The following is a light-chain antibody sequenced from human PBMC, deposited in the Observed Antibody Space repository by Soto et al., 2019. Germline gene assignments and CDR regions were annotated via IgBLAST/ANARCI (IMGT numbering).Light chain of an antibody. V-gene: IGKV3-11*01. CDR1: QSVSSY. CDR3: QQRRNWLT. J-gene: IGKJ4*01. CDR2: DAS. Sequence: EIVLTQSPASLSLSPGERATISCRASQSVSSYLAWYQQKRGQAPRLFIYDASNSATGIPARFSGSGSGTDFTLTISRLAPEDFAVYYCQQRRNWLTFGGGTKVEIK.